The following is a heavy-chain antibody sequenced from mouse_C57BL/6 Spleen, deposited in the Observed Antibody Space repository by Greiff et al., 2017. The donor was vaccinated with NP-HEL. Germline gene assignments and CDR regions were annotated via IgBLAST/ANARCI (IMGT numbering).Heavy chain of an antibody. D-gene: IGHD2-1*01. CDR3: ARALIYYGNYDAMDY. V-gene: IGHV1-82*01. CDR1: GYAFSSSW. J-gene: IGHJ4*01. Sequence: QVQLQQSGPELVKPGASVKISCKASGYAFSSSWMNWVKQRPGKGLEWIGRIYPGDGDTNYNGKFKGKATLTADTSSSTAYMQLSSLTSEDSAVYDCARALIYYGNYDAMDYWGQGTSVTVSS. CDR2: IYPGDGDT.